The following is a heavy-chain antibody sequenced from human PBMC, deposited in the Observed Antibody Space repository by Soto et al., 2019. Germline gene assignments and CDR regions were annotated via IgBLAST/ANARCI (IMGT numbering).Heavy chain of an antibody. CDR1: GFTFTSSA. J-gene: IGHJ4*02. D-gene: IGHD3-16*02. CDR3: AAFYYDYVWGSYRFRYFDY. CDR2: IVVGSGNT. Sequence: SGKVSCKASGFTFTSSAVQWVRQARGQRLEWIGWIVVGSGNTNYAQKFQERGTITRDMSTSTAYMELSSLRSEDTAVYYCAAFYYDYVWGSYRFRYFDYWGQGTLVTVSS. V-gene: IGHV1-58*01.